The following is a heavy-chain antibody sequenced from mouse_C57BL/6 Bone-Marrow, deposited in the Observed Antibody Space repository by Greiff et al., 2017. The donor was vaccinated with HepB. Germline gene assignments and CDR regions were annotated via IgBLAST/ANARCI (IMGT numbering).Heavy chain of an antibody. J-gene: IGHJ4*01. CDR1: EYEFPSHD. Sequence: EVHLVESGGGLVQPGESLKLSCESNEYEFPSHDMSWVRKTPEKRLELVAAINSDGGSTYYPDTMERRFIISRDNTKKTLYLQMSSLRSEDTALYYCASYSNYEGDAMDYWGQGTSVTVSS. D-gene: IGHD2-5*01. V-gene: IGHV5-2*01. CDR2: INSDGGST. CDR3: ASYSNYEGDAMDY.